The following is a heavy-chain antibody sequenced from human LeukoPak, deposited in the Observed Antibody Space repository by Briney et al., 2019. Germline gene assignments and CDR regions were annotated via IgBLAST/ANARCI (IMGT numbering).Heavy chain of an antibody. D-gene: IGHD2-15*01. V-gene: IGHV3-30*18. CDR3: AKGDTVVVVTASFDY. CDR1: GFTFSTYG. Sequence: GGSLRLSCAASGFTFSTYGMHWVRQAPGKGLEWVAVISYDGINEYYADSVKGRFTISRDNSQNTLYLQMNSLRAEDTAVYYCAKGDTVVVVTASFDYWGQGTLVTVSS. J-gene: IGHJ4*02. CDR2: ISYDGINE.